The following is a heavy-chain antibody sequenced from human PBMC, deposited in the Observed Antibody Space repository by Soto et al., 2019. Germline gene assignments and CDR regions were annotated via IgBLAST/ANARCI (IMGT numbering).Heavy chain of an antibody. D-gene: IGHD3-22*01. CDR1: GFTFSSYW. J-gene: IGHJ3*02. CDR3: ARATYYYDSSGYFSPSRGAFDI. Sequence: PGGSLRLSCAASGFTFSSYWMHWVRQAPGKGLVWVSRINSDGSSTSYADSVKGRLTISRDNAKNTLYLQMNSLRAEDTAVYYCARATYYYDSSGYFSPSRGAFDIRGQGTMVTVSS. V-gene: IGHV3-74*01. CDR2: INSDGSST.